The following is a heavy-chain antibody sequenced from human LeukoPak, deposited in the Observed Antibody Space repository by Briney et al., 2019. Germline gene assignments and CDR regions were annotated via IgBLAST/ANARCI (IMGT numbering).Heavy chain of an antibody. CDR2: IYVGDSDT. D-gene: IGHD5/OR15-5a*01. Sequence: AESLKISCQGSGYSFSSYWIGWVRQMPGKGLEWMGIIYVGDSDTSYSPSFQGQVTISADKSITTAYLQWSSLKASDTAMYYCARSGERSTSGFDYWGQGTLVTVSS. CDR3: ARSGERSTSGFDY. CDR1: GYSFSSYW. V-gene: IGHV5-51*01. J-gene: IGHJ4*02.